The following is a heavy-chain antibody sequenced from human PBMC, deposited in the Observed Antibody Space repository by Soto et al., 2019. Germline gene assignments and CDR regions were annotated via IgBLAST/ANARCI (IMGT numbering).Heavy chain of an antibody. CDR3: AKDTLGGSYYRVFQH. V-gene: IGHV3-11*05. CDR1: GITFSDYY. Sequence: PGGSLRLSCAASGITFSDYYMSWIRQAPGKGLEWVSYISSSGHYTEHADSVRGRFTISRDNAKNSLYLQMNSLRAEDTALYYCAKDTLGGSYYRVFQHWAQGTLVTVSS. J-gene: IGHJ1*01. D-gene: IGHD1-26*01. CDR2: ISSSGHYT.